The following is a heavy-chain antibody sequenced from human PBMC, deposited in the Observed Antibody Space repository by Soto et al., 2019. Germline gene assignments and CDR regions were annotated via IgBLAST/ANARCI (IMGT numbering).Heavy chain of an antibody. D-gene: IGHD3-10*01. CDR1: GGSISSGGYY. CDR3: ARDWTMVRALRGGWFDP. Sequence: QVQLQESGPGLVKPSQTLSLTCTVSGGSISSGGYYWSWIRQHPGKGLEWLGYIYYSGSTYYNPSLKSRVTISVDTSKNQFSLKLSSVTAADTAVYYCARDWTMVRALRGGWFDPWGQGTLVTVSS. J-gene: IGHJ5*02. V-gene: IGHV4-31*03. CDR2: IYYSGST.